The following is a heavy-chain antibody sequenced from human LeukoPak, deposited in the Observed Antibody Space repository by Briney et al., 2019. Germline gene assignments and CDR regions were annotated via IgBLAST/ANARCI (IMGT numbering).Heavy chain of an antibody. CDR1: GYTFSGYW. CDR3: ARQNRYCSSTNCYGDLDY. V-gene: IGHV5-51*01. Sequence: GESLKISCRGSGYTFSGYWIAWVRPMPGKGREWMGIIFPDDSDTTYSPSFQGQVTMSADKSISTAYLQWSSLKASDTAMYYCARQNRYCSSTNCYGDLDYWGQGSLVTVSS. D-gene: IGHD2-2*01. CDR2: IFPDDSDT. J-gene: IGHJ4*02.